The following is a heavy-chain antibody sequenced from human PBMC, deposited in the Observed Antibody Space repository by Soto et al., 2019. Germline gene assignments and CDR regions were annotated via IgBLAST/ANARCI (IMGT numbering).Heavy chain of an antibody. V-gene: IGHV4-30-4*07. J-gene: IGHJ6*02. Sequence: LSLTCAVSGGSISSGGYSWSWIRQPPGKGLEWIGYISDIAYTSYNPSLKGRVSISVDTSKNQFSLTLTSVTAADTAVYYCARQGFGVLHGLVDVWGQGTTVTVSS. CDR2: ISDIAYT. CDR3: ARQGFGVLHGLVDV. D-gene: IGHD3-10*01. CDR1: GGSISSGGYS.